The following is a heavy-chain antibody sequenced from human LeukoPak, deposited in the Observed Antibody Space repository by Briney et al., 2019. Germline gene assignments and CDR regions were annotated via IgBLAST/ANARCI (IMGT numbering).Heavy chain of an antibody. CDR2: MRDRNKNYAT. CDR3: IRHVEYVTPDS. CDR1: GIGFQGSA. D-gene: IGHD2-21*02. V-gene: IGHV3-73*01. J-gene: IGHJ4*02. Sequence: AGGSLRLSCAASGIGFQGSAVHWVRQSSGRGLEWVGCMRDRNKNYATIYAPSMRGRFTISRDDSMNTATLQLNSLRTEDTAVYFCIRHVEYVTPDSWGQGTLVTVSS.